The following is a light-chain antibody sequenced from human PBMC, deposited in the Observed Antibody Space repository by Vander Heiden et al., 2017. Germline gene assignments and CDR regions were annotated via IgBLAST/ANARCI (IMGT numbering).Light chain of an antibody. J-gene: IGKJ3*01. Sequence: DIQMTQSPSSLSASVGDRVAISCRASQSIASYLNWYRQRPGKAPELLIYTASSLQSGVPSRFSGSGSGTDFTLTTNSLQPEDFATYFCQQSYRTPHSFGPGTKVDIK. CDR2: TAS. V-gene: IGKV1-39*01. CDR3: QQSYRTPHS. CDR1: QSIASY.